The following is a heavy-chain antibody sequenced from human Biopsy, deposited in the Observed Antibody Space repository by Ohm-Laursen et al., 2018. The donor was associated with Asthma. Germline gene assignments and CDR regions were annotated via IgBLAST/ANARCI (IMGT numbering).Heavy chain of an antibody. J-gene: IGHJ4*02. CDR2: IWYDGGYK. CDR3: ARAQDYYDSRGYYRSFDY. V-gene: IGHV3-33*08. D-gene: IGHD3-22*01. CDR1: GFVFSQCG. Sequence: SLRLSCAAAGFVFSQCGIHWVRQAPGKGLEWVAVIWYDGGYKDNVDSVKGRFTISRDNSKNTLYLQMNSLRAADTAVYYCARAQDYYDSRGYYRSFDYWGQGTLVTVSS.